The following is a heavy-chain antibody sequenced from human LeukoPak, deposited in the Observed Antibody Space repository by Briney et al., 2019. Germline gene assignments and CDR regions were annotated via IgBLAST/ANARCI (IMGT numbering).Heavy chain of an antibody. V-gene: IGHV3-23*01. CDR2: ILDSGYST. D-gene: IGHD3-16*01. CDR3: AKLGGHPLHNYYVGV. Sequence: GGSLRLSCAASGFTFSSYAMRWVRQAPGKGLEWVSGILDSGYSTYYANSVKGHFTISRDNSNNTLYLQMNSLRAEDTAVYYCAKLGGHPLHNYYVGVWGKGTTVAVSS. J-gene: IGHJ6*03. CDR1: GFTFSSYA.